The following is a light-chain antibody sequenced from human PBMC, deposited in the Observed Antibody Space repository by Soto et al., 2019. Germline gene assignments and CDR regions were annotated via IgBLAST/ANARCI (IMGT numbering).Light chain of an antibody. CDR1: QDISNY. CDR2: DAS. J-gene: IGKJ4*01. V-gene: IGKV1-33*01. Sequence: DILMTQSPSSLSASVGDRVTITCQASQDISNYLNWYQQKPGKAPKLLMYDASNLETGVPSRFSGSGSGTDFTFTISSLQPEDIATYYCQQYDNLPLTFSGGTKVEIK. CDR3: QQYDNLPLT.